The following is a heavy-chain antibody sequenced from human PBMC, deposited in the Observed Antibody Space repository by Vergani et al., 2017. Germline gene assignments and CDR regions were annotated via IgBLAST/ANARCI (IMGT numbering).Heavy chain of an antibody. V-gene: IGHV4-59*01. CDR2: IYYSGST. J-gene: IGHJ6*03. D-gene: IGHD2-21*02. CDR1: GGSISSYY. Sequence: QVQLQESGPGLVKPSETLSLTCTVSGGSISSYYWSWIRQPPGEGLEWIGYIYYSGSTNYNPSLKSRVTISVATSKNQFSLKLSSVTAADTAVYYCAVTGYSYYYYMDGWGKGTTVTVSS. CDR3: AVTGYSYYYYMDG.